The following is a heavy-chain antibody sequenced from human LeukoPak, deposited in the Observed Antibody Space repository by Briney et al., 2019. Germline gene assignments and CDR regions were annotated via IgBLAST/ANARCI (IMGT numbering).Heavy chain of an antibody. V-gene: IGHV3-30-3*01. J-gene: IGHJ4*02. CDR1: GFTFSSYA. CDR2: ISYDGSDK. D-gene: IGHD2-8*01. CDR3: ARGEMVYALWYFDY. Sequence: GGSLRLSCAASGFTFSSYAMHWVHQAPGKGLEWVAVISYDGSDKYYADSVKGRFTISRDNSKNTLYLQMNSLRAEDTAVYYCARGEMVYALWYFDYWGQGTLVTVSS.